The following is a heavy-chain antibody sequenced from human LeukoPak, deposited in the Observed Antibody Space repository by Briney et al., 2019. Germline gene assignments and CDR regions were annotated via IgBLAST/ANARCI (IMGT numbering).Heavy chain of an antibody. CDR3: ATAPILRGEGGEHYKYGMDV. J-gene: IGHJ6*02. CDR2: IYHNGTP. V-gene: IGHV4-4*02. CDR1: VGSINSGNW. D-gene: IGHD2-2*02. Sequence: SETLSLTCAVSVGSINSGNWWSWVRQSPGKGLEWIGEIYHNGTPNYNPSLKSRVTISADTFKNHFSLKMTSVTAADTAVYYCATAPILRGEGGEHYKYGMDVWGQGTTVIVS.